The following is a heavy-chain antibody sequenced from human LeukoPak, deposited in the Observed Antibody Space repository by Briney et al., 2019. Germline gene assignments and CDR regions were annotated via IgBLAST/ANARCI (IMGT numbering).Heavy chain of an antibody. J-gene: IGHJ4*02. Sequence: SETLSLTCAIYGGFFSGYYWSWIRQPPGKGLEWIGEINHRGSTNYNPSLKSRVTISVDTSRNSFSLELSSVTAADTAVYYCARVGYCGGDCYPFDCWGQGTLTTVSS. CDR1: GGFFSGYY. V-gene: IGHV4-34*01. CDR2: INHRGST. D-gene: IGHD2-21*02. CDR3: ARVGYCGGDCYPFDC.